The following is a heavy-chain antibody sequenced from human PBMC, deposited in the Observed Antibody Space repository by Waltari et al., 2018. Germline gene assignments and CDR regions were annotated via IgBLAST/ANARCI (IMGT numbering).Heavy chain of an antibody. V-gene: IGHV1-3*01. J-gene: IGHJ4*02. D-gene: IGHD3-9*01. Sequence: QVQLVQSGAEVRKPGASVKASCKASGYTFTSYAIRWVRQPPGHRLEWMGWINAGNGNTKYSREFQGRVTITRDTSASTAYMELSSLRSEDTAVYYCARPLHYDIVTGYYLYMDYWGQGTLVTVSS. CDR3: ARPLHYDIVTGYYLYMDY. CDR2: INAGNGNT. CDR1: GYTFTSYA.